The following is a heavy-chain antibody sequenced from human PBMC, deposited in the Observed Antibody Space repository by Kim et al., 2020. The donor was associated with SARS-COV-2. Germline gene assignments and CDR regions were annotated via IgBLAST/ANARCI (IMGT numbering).Heavy chain of an antibody. CDR2: IYYSGST. D-gene: IGHD4-17*01. V-gene: IGHV4-59*01. CDR1: GGSISSYY. J-gene: IGHJ4*02. CDR3: ARGNGDNLLFDY. Sequence: SETLSLTCTVSGGSISSYYWSWIRQPPGKGLEWIGYIYYSGSTNYNPSLKSRVTMSIDTSKNQFSLKLSSVAAADTAVYYCARGNGDNLLFDYWGQGTLV.